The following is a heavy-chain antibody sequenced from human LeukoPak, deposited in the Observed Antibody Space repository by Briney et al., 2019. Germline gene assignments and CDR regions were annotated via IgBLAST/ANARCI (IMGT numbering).Heavy chain of an antibody. CDR2: ISGSGGST. Sequence: GGSLRLSCAASGFTFSSYAMNWVRQAPGKGLEWISAISGSGGSTYYADSVKGRFTISRDNSKNTLYLQMNSLRAEDTAVYYCAKSSGFPGGWFDPWGQGTLVTVSS. V-gene: IGHV3-23*01. J-gene: IGHJ5*02. CDR3: AKSSGFPGGWFDP. D-gene: IGHD3-16*01. CDR1: GFTFSSYA.